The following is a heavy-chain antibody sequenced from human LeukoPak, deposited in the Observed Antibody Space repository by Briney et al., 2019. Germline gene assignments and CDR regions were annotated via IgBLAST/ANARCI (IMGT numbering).Heavy chain of an antibody. D-gene: IGHD5-18*01. CDR1: GLTVSSNY. CDR3: ARDSVYSYDYWFDP. Sequence: PGGSLRLSCATSGLTVSSNYMSWVRQAPGKGLEWVSVIYSGGSTYYADSVKGRFTISRDNSKNTLYLQMNSLRAEDTAVYYCARDSVYSYDYWFDPWGQGTLVTVSS. V-gene: IGHV3-53*01. CDR2: IYSGGST. J-gene: IGHJ5*02.